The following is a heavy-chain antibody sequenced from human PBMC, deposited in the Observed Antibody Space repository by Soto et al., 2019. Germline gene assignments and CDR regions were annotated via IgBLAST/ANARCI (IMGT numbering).Heavy chain of an antibody. CDR2: IKSKTSGGTA. J-gene: IGHJ4*02. CDR1: GFNFIYGW. CDR3: IADVPNSGGYVRIDC. D-gene: IGHD3-10*02. Sequence: GGSLRLSCEATGFNFIYGWMIWVRQAPGKGLEWIGLIKSKTSGGTADYAAPVKDRFAISRDDSKNTVYLQMNSLKTEDTAVYYFIADVPNSGGYVRIDCWGQGTLVTVSS. V-gene: IGHV3-15*01.